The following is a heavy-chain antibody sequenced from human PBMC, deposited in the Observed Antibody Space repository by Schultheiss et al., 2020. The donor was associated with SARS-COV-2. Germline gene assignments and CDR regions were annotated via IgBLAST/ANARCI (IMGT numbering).Heavy chain of an antibody. CDR1: GFIFRSYD. D-gene: IGHD6-19*01. CDR2: ISSNGGST. Sequence: GGSLRLSCAASGFIFRSYDMHWVCQAPGKGLEYVSAISSNGGSTYYADSVKGRFTISRDNSKNTLYLQMSSLRAEDTAVYYCVKGAVAGRVAYYGMDVWGQGTTVTVSS. CDR3: VKGAVAGRVAYYGMDV. J-gene: IGHJ6*02. V-gene: IGHV3-64D*08.